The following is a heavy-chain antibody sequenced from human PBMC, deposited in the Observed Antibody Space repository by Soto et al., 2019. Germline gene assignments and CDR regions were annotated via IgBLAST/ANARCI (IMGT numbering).Heavy chain of an antibody. D-gene: IGHD3-10*01. CDR2: IIPILGIA. CDR3: AREHYYGSGSYPNWFDP. Sequence: QVQLVQSGAEVKKPGSSVKVSCKASGGTFSSYTISWVRQAPGQGLEWMGRIIPILGIANYAQKFQGRVTITADKSTSTAYMERSSLRSEDTAVYYCAREHYYGSGSYPNWFDPWGQGTLVTVSS. V-gene: IGHV1-69*08. J-gene: IGHJ5*02. CDR1: GGTFSSYT.